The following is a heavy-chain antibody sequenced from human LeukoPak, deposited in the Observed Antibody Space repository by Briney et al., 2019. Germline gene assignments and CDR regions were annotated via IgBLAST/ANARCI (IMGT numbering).Heavy chain of an antibody. CDR3: ARDALYDSSGYRWNWFDP. CDR1: GFTFSSYE. J-gene: IGHJ5*02. CDR2: ISSSSSYI. D-gene: IGHD3-22*01. V-gene: IGHV3-21*01. Sequence: PGGSLRLSCAASGFTFSSYEMNWVRQAPGKGLEWVSSISSSSSYIYYADSVKGRFTISRDNAKNSLYLQMNSLRAEDTAVYYCARDALYDSSGYRWNWFDPWGQGTLVTVSS.